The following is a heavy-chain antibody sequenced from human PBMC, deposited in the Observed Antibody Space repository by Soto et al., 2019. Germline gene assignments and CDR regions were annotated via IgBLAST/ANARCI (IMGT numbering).Heavy chain of an antibody. J-gene: IGHJ4*02. CDR1: GFTFSDYA. D-gene: IGHD2-21*01. V-gene: IGHV3-23*01. CDR3: AKGRPGVAAAPDY. Sequence: EVQLLESGGGSVHPGESLRLSCAASGFTFSDYAMAWVHQAPGKGLEWVSSASGSGSGTYYADSVKGRFTISRDNSKNTLFLHMTNLRAGDTALYFCAKGRPGVAAAPDYWGQGTLVTVSS. CDR2: ASGSGSGT.